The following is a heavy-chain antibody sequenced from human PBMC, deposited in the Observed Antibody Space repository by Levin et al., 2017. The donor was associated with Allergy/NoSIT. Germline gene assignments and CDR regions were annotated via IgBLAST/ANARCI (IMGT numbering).Heavy chain of an antibody. V-gene: IGHV3-9*01. CDR3: AKGLNWGSPNTFDY. Sequence: SLKISCAASGFTFGDYAMHWVRQAPGKGLEWVSGINWNRDKIGYADSVRARFTISRDNATNSLYLHMNSLGPEDTALYYCAKGLNWGSPNTFDYWGQGTLVTVSS. CDR2: INWNRDKI. D-gene: IGHD7-27*01. CDR1: GFTFGDYA. J-gene: IGHJ4*02.